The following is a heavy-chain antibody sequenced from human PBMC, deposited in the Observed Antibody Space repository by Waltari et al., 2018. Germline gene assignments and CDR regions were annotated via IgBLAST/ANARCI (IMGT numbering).Heavy chain of an antibody. CDR1: GFTFSSYA. CDR3: AKNRDITMVRGALYYFDY. D-gene: IGHD3-10*01. V-gene: IGHV3-23*01. CDR2: ISGSGGST. J-gene: IGHJ4*02. Sequence: EVQLLESGGGLVQPGGSLRLSCAASGFTFSSYAMSWVRQAPGKGLEWVSAISGSGGSTYYADSVKGRFTISRDNSKNTLYLQMNSLRAEDTAVYYCAKNRDITMVRGALYYFDYWGQGTLVTVSS.